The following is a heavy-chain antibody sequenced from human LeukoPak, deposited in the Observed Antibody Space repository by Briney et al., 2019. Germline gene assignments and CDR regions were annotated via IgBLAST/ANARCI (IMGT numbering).Heavy chain of an antibody. V-gene: IGHV1-18*01. CDR3: ARVEAYCSRTSCHVY. Sequence: GASVKVSCKASGYTFTSYGISWVRQAPGQGLEWMGWISAYNGNTDYAQKFQGRVTMTTDTSTSTAYMELRSLKSDDTAVYYCARVEAYCSRTSCHVYWGLGTPVTVSS. CDR2: ISAYNGNT. CDR1: GYTFTSYG. J-gene: IGHJ4*02. D-gene: IGHD2-2*01.